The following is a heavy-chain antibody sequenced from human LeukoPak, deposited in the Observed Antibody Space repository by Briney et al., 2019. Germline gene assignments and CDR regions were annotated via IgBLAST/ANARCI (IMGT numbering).Heavy chain of an antibody. V-gene: IGHV3-66*02. Sequence: GGTLRLSCAASGFTVSSNYMSWVRQAPGKGLEWVSVIYSGGSTYYADSVKGRFTISRDNSKNTLYLQMNSLRAEDMAVYYCARDGPKYYYESSGYSEYCQHCGQGTLVTVSS. CDR1: GFTVSSNY. CDR2: IYSGGST. J-gene: IGHJ1*01. D-gene: IGHD3-22*01. CDR3: ARDGPKYYYESSGYSEYCQH.